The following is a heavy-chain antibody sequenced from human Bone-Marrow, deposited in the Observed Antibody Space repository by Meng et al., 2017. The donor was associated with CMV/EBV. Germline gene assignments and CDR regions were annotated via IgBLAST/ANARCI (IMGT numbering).Heavy chain of an antibody. V-gene: IGHV1-18*01. CDR2: ISAYNGNT. J-gene: IGHJ4*02. CDR3: ARTAIVVVPAATDY. Sequence: ASVKVSCKASGYTFTSYGTSWVRQAPGQGLEWMGWISAYNGNTNYAQKLQGRVTMTTDTSTSTAYMELRSLRSDDTAVYYCARTAIVVVPAATDYWGQGTLVTVSS. D-gene: IGHD2-2*01. CDR1: GYTFTSYG.